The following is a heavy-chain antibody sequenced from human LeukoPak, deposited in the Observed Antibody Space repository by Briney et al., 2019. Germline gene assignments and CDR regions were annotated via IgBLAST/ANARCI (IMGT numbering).Heavy chain of an antibody. D-gene: IGHD6-19*01. CDR2: IYYSGST. CDR3: ARRGGIAVAEFDY. V-gene: IGHV4-39*01. CDR1: XXXXXXXXYY. J-gene: IGHJ4*02. Sequence: LXXTCTVXXXXXXXXXYYWXXXRXPXXXXXXXIGSIYYSGSTYYNPSLKSRVTISVDTSKNQFSLKLSSVTAADTAVYYCARRGGIAVAEFDYWGQGTLVTVSS.